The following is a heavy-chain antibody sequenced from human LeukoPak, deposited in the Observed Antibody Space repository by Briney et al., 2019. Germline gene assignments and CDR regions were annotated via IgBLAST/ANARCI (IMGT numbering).Heavy chain of an antibody. CDR1: GGSISSGDYY. CDR2: IYYSGST. V-gene: IGHV4-30-4*01. D-gene: IGHD6-13*01. J-gene: IGHJ4*02. Sequence: SSETLSLTCTVSGGSISSGDYYWSWIRQPPGKGLEWIGYIYYSGSTYYNPSLKSRVTISVDTSKNQFSLKLSSVTAADTAVYYCARGAYSSSWCFDYWGQGTLVTVSS. CDR3: ARGAYSSSWCFDY.